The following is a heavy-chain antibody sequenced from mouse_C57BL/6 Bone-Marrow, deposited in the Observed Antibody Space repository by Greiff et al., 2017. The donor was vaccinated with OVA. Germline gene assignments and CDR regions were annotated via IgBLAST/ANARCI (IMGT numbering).Heavy chain of an antibody. CDR1: GFNFTDYY. J-gene: IGHJ2*01. CDR3: TTYRY. CDR2: IDPENGDT. V-gene: IGHV14-4*01. Sequence: VHLQQSGAELVRPGASVKLSCTASGFNFTDYYMHWVNQRPEQGLEWIGWIDPENGDTEYASKFQVKATITEDTSPKAVYLHLSSLTSEDTAVYYCTTYRYWGQGTTLTVSS.